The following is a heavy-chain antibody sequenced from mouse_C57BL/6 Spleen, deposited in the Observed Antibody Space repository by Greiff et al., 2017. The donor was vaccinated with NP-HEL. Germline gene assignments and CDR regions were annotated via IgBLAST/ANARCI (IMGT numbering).Heavy chain of an antibody. CDR2: IDPEDGET. V-gene: IGHV14-2*01. D-gene: IGHD1-1*01. CDR3: ARREAVVATYDWYFDV. J-gene: IGHJ1*03. CDR1: GFNIKDYY. Sequence: EVHLVESGAELVKPGASVKLSCTASGFNIKDYYMHWVKQRTEQGLEWIGRIDPEDGETKYAPKFQGKATITADTSSNTAYLQLSSLTSEDTAVYYCARREAVVATYDWYFDVWGTGTTVTVSS.